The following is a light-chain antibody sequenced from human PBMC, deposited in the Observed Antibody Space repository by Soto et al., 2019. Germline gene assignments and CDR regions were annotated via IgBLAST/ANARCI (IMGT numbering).Light chain of an antibody. CDR2: EVS. V-gene: IGLV2-14*01. CDR3: SSYTIRDTWV. Sequence: QSALTQPASVSGSPGQSITISCTGTSSDVGGYKYVSWYQQHPGKAPKLMIYEVSNRPSGVSDRFSGSKSGNTASLTISGLQAEDEADYYCSSYTIRDTWVFGGGTQLTVL. CDR1: SSDVGGYKY. J-gene: IGLJ3*02.